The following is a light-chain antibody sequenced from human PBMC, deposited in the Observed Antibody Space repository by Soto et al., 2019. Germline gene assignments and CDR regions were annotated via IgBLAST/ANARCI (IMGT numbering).Light chain of an antibody. CDR1: SSDVGAYIF. CDR3: VSFAGGTYV. CDR2: DVN. J-gene: IGLJ1*01. V-gene: IGLV2-8*01. Sequence: SVLTQHPSASGSPGQSVTISCTGTSSDVGAYIFVSWYQQHPGKAPKLMVYDVNRRPPGVPDRFFGSKSGNTASLTVSGLQAEDEADYYCVSFAGGTYVFGKGTKVTVL.